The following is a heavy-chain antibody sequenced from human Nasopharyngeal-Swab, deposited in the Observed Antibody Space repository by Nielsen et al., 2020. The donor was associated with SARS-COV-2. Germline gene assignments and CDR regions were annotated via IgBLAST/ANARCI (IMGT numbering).Heavy chain of an antibody. CDR1: GFTFSDYY. CDR2: ISSSSSTI. J-gene: IGHJ5*02. V-gene: IGHV3-48*02. CDR3: ARRIAP. Sequence: GESLKISCAASGFTFSDYYMNWVRQAPGKGLEWVSYISSSSSTIYYADSVKGRFTISRDNAKNSLYLQMNSLRDEDTAVYYCARRIAPWGQGTLVTVSS. D-gene: IGHD6-13*01.